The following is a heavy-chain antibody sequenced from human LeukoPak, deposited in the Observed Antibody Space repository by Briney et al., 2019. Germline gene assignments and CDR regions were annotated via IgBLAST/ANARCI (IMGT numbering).Heavy chain of an antibody. V-gene: IGHV1-69*06. D-gene: IGHD6-19*01. CDR1: GGTFSSYA. J-gene: IGHJ4*02. CDR2: IIPIFGTA. Sequence: SVKVSCKASGGTFSSYALSWVRQAPGQGLEWMGGIIPIFGTANYAQKFQGRVTITADKSTSTAYMELSSLRSEDTAVYYCARDLPYSSGSLGYWGQGTLVTVSS. CDR3: ARDLPYSSGSLGY.